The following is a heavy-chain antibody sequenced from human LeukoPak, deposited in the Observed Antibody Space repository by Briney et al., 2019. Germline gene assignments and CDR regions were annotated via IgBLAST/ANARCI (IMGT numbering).Heavy chain of an antibody. CDR1: GFTFSSYS. CDR3: ARGSGYYPFIDY. D-gene: IGHD3-22*01. Sequence: GGSLRLSCAASGFTFSSYSMNWVRQAPGKGLEWVSSISSSSSYIYYADSVKGRFTNSRDNAKNSLYLQMNSLRAEDTAVYYCARGSGYYPFIDYWGQGTLVTVSS. J-gene: IGHJ4*02. CDR2: ISSSSSYI. V-gene: IGHV3-21*01.